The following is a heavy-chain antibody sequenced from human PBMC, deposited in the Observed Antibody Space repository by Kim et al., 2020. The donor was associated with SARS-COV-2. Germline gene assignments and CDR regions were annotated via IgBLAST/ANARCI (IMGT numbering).Heavy chain of an antibody. V-gene: IGHV3-33*01. CDR2: IWYDGSNK. CDR1: GFTFSSYG. CDR3: ARDGQVGFGEFALYYYGMDV. J-gene: IGHJ6*02. D-gene: IGHD3-10*01. Sequence: GGSLRLSCAASGFTFSSYGMHWVRQAPGKGLEWVAVIWYDGSNKYYADSVKGRFTISRDNSKNTLYLQMNSLRAEDTAVYYCARDGQVGFGEFALYYYGMDVRGQGTAVTVSS.